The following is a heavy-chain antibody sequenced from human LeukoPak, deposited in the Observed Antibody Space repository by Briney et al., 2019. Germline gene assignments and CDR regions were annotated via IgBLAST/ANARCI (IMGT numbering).Heavy chain of an antibody. Sequence: ASVKVSCKASGYTFTNYYMHWVRQAPGQGLEWLGIINPTTSDTTYAQKFQGRVTMTRDTSTSTVYMELSSLRSEDTAVYYCARVRPYDIVALDYWGQGTLVTVSS. V-gene: IGHV1-46*01. CDR1: GYTFTNYY. J-gene: IGHJ4*02. D-gene: IGHD5-12*01. CDR3: ARVRPYDIVALDY. CDR2: INPTTSDT.